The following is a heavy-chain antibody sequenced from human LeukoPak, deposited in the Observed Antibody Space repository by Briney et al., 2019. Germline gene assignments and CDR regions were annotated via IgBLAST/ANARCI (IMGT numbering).Heavy chain of an antibody. J-gene: IGHJ4*02. V-gene: IGHV4-34*01. CDR1: GGSFSGYY. Sequence: SETLPLTCAVYGGSFSGYYWSWIRQPPGKGLEWVGEINHSGSTNYNPSLKSRVTISVDTSKNQFSLKLSSVTAADTAVYYCARHGYLSANWGQGTLVTVSS. D-gene: IGHD3-22*01. CDR2: INHSGST. CDR3: ARHGYLSAN.